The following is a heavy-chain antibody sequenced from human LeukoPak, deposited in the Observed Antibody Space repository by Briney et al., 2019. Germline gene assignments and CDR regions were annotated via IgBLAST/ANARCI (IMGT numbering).Heavy chain of an antibody. CDR1: GGSFSGYY. Sequence: PSETLSLTCAVYGGSFSGYYWSWIRQPPGKGLEWIGEINHSGSTNYNPSLKSRVTISVDTSKNQFSLKLSSVTAADTAVYYCARDAPYYRYFDLWGRGTLVTVSS. J-gene: IGHJ2*01. CDR2: INHSGST. D-gene: IGHD2-2*01. V-gene: IGHV4-34*01. CDR3: ARDAPYYRYFDL.